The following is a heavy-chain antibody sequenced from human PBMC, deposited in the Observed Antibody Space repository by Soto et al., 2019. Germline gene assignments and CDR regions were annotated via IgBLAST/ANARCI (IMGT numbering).Heavy chain of an antibody. V-gene: IGHV1-24*01. CDR2: FDPEDGET. CDR1: GYTLTELS. CDR3: ATAMTGGSYSYFDY. D-gene: IGHD1-26*01. Sequence: ASVKVSCKVSGYTLTELSMHWVRQAPGKGLEWMGGFDPEDGETIYAQKFQGRVTMTEDTSTDTAYMELSSLRSEDTAVYYCATAMTGGSYSYFDYWGQGTLVTVSS. J-gene: IGHJ4*02.